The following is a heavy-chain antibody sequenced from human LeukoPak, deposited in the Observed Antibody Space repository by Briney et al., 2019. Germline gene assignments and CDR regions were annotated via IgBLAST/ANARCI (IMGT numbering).Heavy chain of an antibody. CDR1: GGSISSSY. CDR3: ARNGPHFYDKSGYLDS. D-gene: IGHD3-22*01. J-gene: IGHJ4*02. Sequence: SETLSLTCTVSGGSISSSYWSWIRQHPGKGREWLGNIVYSRDTNYHPSLRSRVTILVDKSRHQFSLKLNSVTAADTAVYYCARNGPHFYDKSGYLDSWGQGTLVTVSS. V-gene: IGHV4-59*03. CDR2: IVYSRDT.